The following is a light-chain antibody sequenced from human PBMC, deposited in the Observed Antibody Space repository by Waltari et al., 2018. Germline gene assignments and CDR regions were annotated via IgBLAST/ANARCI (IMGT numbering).Light chain of an antibody. Sequence: DIQMTQSPSTLSASVGDRVTITCRASQSISSWLAWYQQKPGKSPKLLIYKASSLESGVPSRFSGSGSGTEFTLTISSLQPDGFATYYCKQYNSYGTFGQGTKVEIK. V-gene: IGKV1-5*03. CDR2: KAS. CDR3: KQYNSYGT. CDR1: QSISSW. J-gene: IGKJ1*01.